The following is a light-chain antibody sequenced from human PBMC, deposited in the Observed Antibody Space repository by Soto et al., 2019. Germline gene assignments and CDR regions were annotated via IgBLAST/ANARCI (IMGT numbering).Light chain of an antibody. V-gene: IGLV1-44*01. Sequence: QSVLTQPPSASGTPGQRVTISCSGSRSNIGSNPVDWYQQFPGAAPKLLIYSNNQRPSGVPDRFSGSKSGTSASLAISGLQSEDEADYYCAAWDDSLNGPVSGGGTKLTVL. CDR1: RSNIGSNP. CDR2: SNN. CDR3: AAWDDSLNGPV. J-gene: IGLJ3*02.